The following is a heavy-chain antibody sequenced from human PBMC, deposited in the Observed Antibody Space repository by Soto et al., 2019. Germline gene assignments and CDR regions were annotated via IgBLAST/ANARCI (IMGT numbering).Heavy chain of an antibody. Sequence: ASVKVSCKASGYTFTSYGISWVRQAPGQGLEWMGWIRAYNGNTNYAQKLQGRVTMTTDTSTSTAYMELRSLRSDDTAVYYCASLSPYEAGYYYMDVWGKGTTVTVSS. D-gene: IGHD3-3*01. CDR2: IRAYNGNT. CDR3: ASLSPYEAGYYYMDV. V-gene: IGHV1-18*01. CDR1: GYTFTSYG. J-gene: IGHJ6*03.